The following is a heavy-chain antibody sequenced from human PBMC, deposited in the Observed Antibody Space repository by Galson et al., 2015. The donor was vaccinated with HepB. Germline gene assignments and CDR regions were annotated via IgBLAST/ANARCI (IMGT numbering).Heavy chain of an antibody. D-gene: IGHD3-10*01. Sequence: SLRLSCAASGFTFSSYGMHWVRQAPGKGLEWVAVIWYDGSNKYYADSAKGRFTISRDNSKNTLYLQMNSLRAEDTAVYYCARGGGYGSGSYAPPFDYWGQGTLVTVSS. CDR1: GFTFSSYG. V-gene: IGHV3-33*01. J-gene: IGHJ4*02. CDR2: IWYDGSNK. CDR3: ARGGGYGSGSYAPPFDY.